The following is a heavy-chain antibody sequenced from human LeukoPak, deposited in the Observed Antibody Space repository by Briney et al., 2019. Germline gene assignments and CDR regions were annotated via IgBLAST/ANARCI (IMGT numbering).Heavy chain of an antibody. V-gene: IGHV1-3*01. CDR3: ARVQSAYCSSTSCYGGYFDY. CDR1: GHTFTSYA. Sequence: ASVKVSCKASGHTFTSYAMHWVRQAPGQRLEWMGWINAGNGNTKYSQKFQGRVTITRDTSASTAYMELSSLRSEDTAVYYCARVQSAYCSSTSCYGGYFDYWGQGTLVTVSS. CDR2: INAGNGNT. J-gene: IGHJ4*02. D-gene: IGHD2-2*01.